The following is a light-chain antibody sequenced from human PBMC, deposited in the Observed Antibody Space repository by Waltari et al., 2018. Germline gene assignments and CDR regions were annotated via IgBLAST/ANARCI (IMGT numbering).Light chain of an antibody. CDR2: DVR. Sequence: QSALTQPASVSGSPGQSITIPCTGTSSDVGTYNYVSWYQLHPGKAPKLILYDVRQRPSGVSSRFSGSKSGNTASLAISGLQAEDEADYYCSAYTRSITYVMFGGGTKLTVL. J-gene: IGLJ3*02. V-gene: IGLV2-14*03. CDR3: SAYTRSITYVM. CDR1: SSDVGTYNY.